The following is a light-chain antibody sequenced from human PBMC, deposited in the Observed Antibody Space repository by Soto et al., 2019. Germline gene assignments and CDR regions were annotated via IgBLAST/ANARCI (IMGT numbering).Light chain of an antibody. V-gene: IGLV2-18*02. Sequence: QSALTQPASVSGSPGQSITISCTGTSSDIGSYNRVSWYQQPPGTAPKLIIYEVNNGPSGVPDRFSGSKSGKTASLNISGLQAEDEADYYCNSFTTSSPYVFGTGTKVNVL. CDR3: NSFTTSSPYV. CDR1: SSDIGSYNR. J-gene: IGLJ1*01. CDR2: EVN.